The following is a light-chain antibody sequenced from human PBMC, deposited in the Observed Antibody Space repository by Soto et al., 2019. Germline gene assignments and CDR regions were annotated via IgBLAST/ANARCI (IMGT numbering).Light chain of an antibody. CDR1: QSVSNNF. V-gene: IGKV3D-20*02. J-gene: IGKJ1*01. CDR2: GAS. Sequence: EIVLTQSPGTLSLSPGERATLSCRASQSVSNNFLAWYQQKPGQAPRLFIYGASYRATGIPDRFSGSGSGTDFTLTISSLEPEDFAVYYCQQRSNWPPEWTFGQGTKV. CDR3: QQRSNWPPEWT.